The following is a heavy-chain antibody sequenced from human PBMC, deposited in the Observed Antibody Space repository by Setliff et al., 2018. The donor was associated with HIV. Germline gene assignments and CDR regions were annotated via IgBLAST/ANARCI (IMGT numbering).Heavy chain of an antibody. CDR2: IDPSDSYT. Sequence: GESLKISCKALDYTFSTYWIGWVRQMPGEGLEWMGRIDPSDSYTNYSPSFQGHVAISADKSISTAYLQWSSLKASDTAMYYCARHQEWELLFGYWGQGTLVTVTS. CDR3: ARHQEWELLFGY. J-gene: IGHJ4*02. CDR1: DYTFSTYW. V-gene: IGHV5-10-1*01. D-gene: IGHD1-26*01.